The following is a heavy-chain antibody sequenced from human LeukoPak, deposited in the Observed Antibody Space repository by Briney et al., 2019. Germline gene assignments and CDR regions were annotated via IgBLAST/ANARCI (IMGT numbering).Heavy chain of an antibody. Sequence: GGSLRLSCAASGFTFSSYWMHWVRQAPGKGRMWVSRINTDGSSTTYAHSVKGRFTISRDNDKNTLSLQMNSLRAEDTAVYYCARDMSGGDWDYWGQGTLVTVSS. CDR1: GFTFSSYW. J-gene: IGHJ4*02. CDR2: INTDGSST. D-gene: IGHD2-21*01. V-gene: IGHV3-74*01. CDR3: ARDMSGGDWDY.